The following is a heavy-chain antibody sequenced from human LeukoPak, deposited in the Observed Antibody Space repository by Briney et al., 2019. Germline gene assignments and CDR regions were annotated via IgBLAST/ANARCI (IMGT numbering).Heavy chain of an antibody. J-gene: IGHJ4*02. D-gene: IGHD5-18*01. V-gene: IGHV4-39*01. CDR2: IYYSKNT. CDR1: GGSISSSSAY. Sequence: AETLSLSCTVSGGSISSSSAYWGWIRQPPGKGLEWIGSIYYSKNTYYNPSLKSRVTISADTSKNQFSLTLGSVSATDTAVYYCVSPRGFSYGYFDYWGQGTLVTVSS. CDR3: VSPRGFSYGYFDY.